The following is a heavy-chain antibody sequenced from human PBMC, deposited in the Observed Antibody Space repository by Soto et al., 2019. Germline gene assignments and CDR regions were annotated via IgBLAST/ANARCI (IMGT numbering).Heavy chain of an antibody. CDR3: AKEGGYDYVWVGD. Sequence: QVQLVESGGGVVQPGRSLRLSCAASGFTFSSYGMHWVRQAPGKGLEWVAVISYDGSNKYYADSVKGRFTISRDNSKNTLYLQMNSLRAEDTAVYYCAKEGGYDYVWVGDWGQGTLVTVSS. CDR2: ISYDGSNK. J-gene: IGHJ4*02. V-gene: IGHV3-30*18. CDR1: GFTFSSYG. D-gene: IGHD3-16*01.